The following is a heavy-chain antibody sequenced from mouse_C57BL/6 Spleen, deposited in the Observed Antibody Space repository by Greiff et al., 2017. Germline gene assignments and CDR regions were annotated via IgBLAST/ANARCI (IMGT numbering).Heavy chain of an antibody. J-gene: IGHJ4*01. D-gene: IGHD2-5*01. CDR3: TRKVYDSKPHYAMDY. Sequence: VQLQQSGAELVRPGASVTLSCKASGYTFTDYEMHWVKQTPVHGLEWIGAIDPETGGTAYNQKFKGKAILTADKSSSTAYMELRSLTSEDSAVYYCTRKVYDSKPHYAMDYWGQGTSVTVSS. CDR1: GYTFTDYE. V-gene: IGHV1-15*01. CDR2: IDPETGGT.